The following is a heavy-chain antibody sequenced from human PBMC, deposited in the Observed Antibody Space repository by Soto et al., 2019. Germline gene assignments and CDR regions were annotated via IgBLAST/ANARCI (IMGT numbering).Heavy chain of an antibody. V-gene: IGHV3-33*01. CDR1: GFTFSSYG. Sequence: QVQLVESGGGVVQPGRSLRLSCAASGFTFSSYGMHWVRQAPGKGLEWVAVIWYDGSNKYYADSVKGRFTISRDNSKNTLYRQMNSLRAEDTAVYYCARDSRDCSGGSCYSDNWFDPWGQGTLVTVSS. CDR2: IWYDGSNK. D-gene: IGHD2-15*01. CDR3: ARDSRDCSGGSCYSDNWFDP. J-gene: IGHJ5*02.